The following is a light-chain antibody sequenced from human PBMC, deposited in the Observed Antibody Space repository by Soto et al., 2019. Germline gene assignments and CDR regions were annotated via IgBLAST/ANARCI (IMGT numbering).Light chain of an antibody. CDR3: QVWDTSSDQGV. J-gene: IGLJ1*01. CDR2: DDS. V-gene: IGLV3-21*02. CDR1: NVGSKS. Sequence: SYELTQPPSVSVAPGQTATVTRGGNNVGSKSGHWYQQRPGQAPVLVVDDDSDRPSGIPERFSGSNSGNTATLTISRVEAGDEADYYCQVWDTSSDQGVFGTGTKVTVL.